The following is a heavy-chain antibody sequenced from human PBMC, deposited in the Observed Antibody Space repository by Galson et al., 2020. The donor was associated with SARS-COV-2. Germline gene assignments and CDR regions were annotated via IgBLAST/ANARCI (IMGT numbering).Heavy chain of an antibody. CDR2: ISTSNGNT. V-gene: IGHV1-18*01. CDR1: GYTFSSYA. D-gene: IGHD3-22*01. J-gene: IGHJ4*02. CDR3: ARDLTPYYSDNRGYTGFDI. Sequence: ASVKVSCKASGYTFSSYAINWLRQAPGQGLEWMGWISTSNGNTNYAQKHQDRVTMTKDTSTATASLELRSLRSDDTAVYYCARDLTPYYSDNRGYTGFDIWGQGTPVTVSS.